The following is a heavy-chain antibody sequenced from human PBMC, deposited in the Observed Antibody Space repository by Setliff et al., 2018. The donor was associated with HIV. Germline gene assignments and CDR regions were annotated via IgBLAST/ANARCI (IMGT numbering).Heavy chain of an antibody. CDR2: IGGDNANI. Sequence: ASVKVSCKASGYYFTAYAISWVRQAPGQGLEWMGRIGGDNANIKFAQSFQGRVTMTTDKSTNTAYLDLTSLRSDDTAVYYCARYAASGTGWFDPWGQGTQVTVSS. V-gene: IGHV1-18*01. CDR3: ARYAASGTGWFDP. CDR1: GYYFTAYA. J-gene: IGHJ5*02. D-gene: IGHD2-8*02.